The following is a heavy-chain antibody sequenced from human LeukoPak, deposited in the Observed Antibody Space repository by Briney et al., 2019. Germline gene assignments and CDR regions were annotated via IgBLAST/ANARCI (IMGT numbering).Heavy chain of an antibody. J-gene: IGHJ6*03. D-gene: IGHD3-22*01. Sequence: PGGSLRLSCAASGFTFSSYEMNWVRQAPGKGLEWVSYISSSGSTIYYADSVKGRFTISRDNAKNSLYLQMNSLRAEDTAVYYCARDLAAYDSSGYYPRDYYYMDVWGKGTTVTVSS. CDR1: GFTFSSYE. CDR2: ISSSGSTI. CDR3: ARDLAAYDSSGYYPRDYYYMDV. V-gene: IGHV3-48*03.